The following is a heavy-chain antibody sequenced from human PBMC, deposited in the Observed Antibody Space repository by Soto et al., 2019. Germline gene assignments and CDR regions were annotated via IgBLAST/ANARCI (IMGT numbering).Heavy chain of an antibody. CDR3: ARGQPGVVITRYFDY. J-gene: IGHJ4*02. CDR2: ISSGSTYI. CDR1: GFTFSSYT. D-gene: IGHD3-3*01. V-gene: IGHV3-21*01. Sequence: GGSLRLSCAASGFTFSSYTMNWVRQAPGKGLEWVSSISSGSTYIYSADSVKGRFSISRDNAKKSLYLQMNSLRVEDTAVYYCARGQPGVVITRYFDYWAQGTLVT.